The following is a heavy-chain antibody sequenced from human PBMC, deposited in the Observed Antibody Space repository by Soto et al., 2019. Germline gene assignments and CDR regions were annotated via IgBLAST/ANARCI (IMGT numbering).Heavy chain of an antibody. CDR1: GDSTSRGGYY. J-gene: IGHJ6*02. D-gene: IGHD6-6*01. CDR2: IFHSGIA. V-gene: IGHV4-31*03. Sequence: SETMPRTGSLSGDSTSRGGYYWSWVRQHPGKGLERIGFIFHSGIAHYTPSPQIRVAISEDTSNNQFSLRLTSVTAADTAVYYCVGSTATLPYGLDVWGQGTTVTVSS. CDR3: VGSTATLPYGLDV.